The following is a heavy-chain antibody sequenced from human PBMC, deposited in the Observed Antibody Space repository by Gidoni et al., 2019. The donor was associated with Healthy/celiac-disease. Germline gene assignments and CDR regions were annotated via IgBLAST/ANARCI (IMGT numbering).Heavy chain of an antibody. CDR2: ISGSGGST. Sequence: EVQLLESGGGLVQPGGSLRLSCAASGFTFSSYAMSWVRQAPGKGLEWVSAISGSGGSTYYADSVKGRFTISRDNSKNTLYLQMNSLRAEDTAVYYCKNYYGSGTNYYYYYMDVWGKGTTVTVSS. CDR3: KNYYGSGTNYYYYYMDV. J-gene: IGHJ6*03. D-gene: IGHD3-10*01. V-gene: IGHV3-23*01. CDR1: GFTFSSYA.